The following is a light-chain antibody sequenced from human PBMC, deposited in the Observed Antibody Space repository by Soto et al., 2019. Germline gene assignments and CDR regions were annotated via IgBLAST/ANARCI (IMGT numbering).Light chain of an antibody. Sequence: QSVLTQPPSVSGAPGQRVTISCTGRSSNIGAGYDVHWYQQLPGTAPKLLIYGNSNRPSGVPDRFSGSKSGTSASLAITGLQPEDQADYYCQSYDSSLSAVVFGGGTKVTVL. CDR3: QSYDSSLSAVV. CDR1: SSNIGAGYD. CDR2: GNS. J-gene: IGLJ2*01. V-gene: IGLV1-40*01.